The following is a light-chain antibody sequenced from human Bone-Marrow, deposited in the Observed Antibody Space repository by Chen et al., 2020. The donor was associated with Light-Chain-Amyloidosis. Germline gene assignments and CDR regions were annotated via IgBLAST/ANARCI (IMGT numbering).Light chain of an antibody. J-gene: IGLJ2*01. V-gene: IGLV2-14*01. Sequence: SALTQPASVSGSPGQSITIPCPGTSSDVGGYNYVSRYQHSPGKAPKLIIYEVSKRPSVVSNRFSGSKSGNTASLTISGLQAEDESDYYCTSYTSSNTILFGGGTKLTVL. CDR3: TSYTSSNTIL. CDR2: EVS. CDR1: SSDVGGYNY.